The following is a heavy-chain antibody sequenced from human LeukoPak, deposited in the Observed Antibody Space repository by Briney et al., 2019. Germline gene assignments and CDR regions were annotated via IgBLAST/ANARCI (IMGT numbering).Heavy chain of an antibody. CDR1: GFTFSSYG. V-gene: IGHV3-48*03. J-gene: IGHJ5*02. CDR3: ARGRIWQQFDP. D-gene: IGHD5-24*01. Sequence: GGSLRLSCAASGFTFSSYGMNWVRQAPGKGLEWVSYISSSGSTIYYADSVKGRFTISRDNAKNSLYLQMNSLRAEDTAVYYCARGRIWQQFDPWGQGTLVTVSS. CDR2: ISSSGSTI.